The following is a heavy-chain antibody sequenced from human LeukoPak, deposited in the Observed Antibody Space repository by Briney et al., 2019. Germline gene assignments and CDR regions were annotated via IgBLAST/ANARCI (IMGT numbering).Heavy chain of an antibody. J-gene: IGHJ3*02. Sequence: SETLSLTCAVYGGSFSGYYWSWIRQPQGKGLEWIGEINHSGSTNYNPSLKSRVTISVDTSKNQFSLKLSSVTAADTAVYYCAAVYYDFWSEGFDIWGQGTMVTVSS. CDR1: GGSFSGYY. CDR3: AAVYYDFWSEGFDI. CDR2: INHSGST. D-gene: IGHD3-3*01. V-gene: IGHV4-34*01.